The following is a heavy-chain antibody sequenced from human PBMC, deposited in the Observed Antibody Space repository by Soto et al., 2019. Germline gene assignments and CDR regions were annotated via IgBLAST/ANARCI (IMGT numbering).Heavy chain of an antibody. D-gene: IGHD2-2*01. CDR3: AKDIGPFLFRKVKRVPAALEGYYYYYGMDV. CDR1: GFTFDDYA. Sequence: GGSLRLSCAASGFTFDDYAMHWVRQAPGKGLEWVSGISWNSGSIGYADSVKGRFTISRDNAKNSLYLQMNSLRAEDTALYYCAKDIGPFLFRKVKRVPAALEGYYYYYGMDVWGQGTTVTVSS. V-gene: IGHV3-9*01. J-gene: IGHJ6*02. CDR2: ISWNSGSI.